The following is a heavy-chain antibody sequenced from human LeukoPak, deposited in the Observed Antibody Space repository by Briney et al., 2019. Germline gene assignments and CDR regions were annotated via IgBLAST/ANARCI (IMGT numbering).Heavy chain of an antibody. V-gene: IGHV7-4-1*02. J-gene: IGHJ6*03. D-gene: IGHD6-13*01. Sequence: ASVKVSCKASGYTFTSYAMNWVRQAPGQGLEWMGWINTNTGNPTYAQGFTGRFVFSLDTSVSTAYLQISSLKAEDTAVYYCARERQQLVRAILGYYYYMDVWGKGTTVTVSS. CDR1: GYTFTSYA. CDR3: ARERQQLVRAILGYYYYMDV. CDR2: INTNTGNP.